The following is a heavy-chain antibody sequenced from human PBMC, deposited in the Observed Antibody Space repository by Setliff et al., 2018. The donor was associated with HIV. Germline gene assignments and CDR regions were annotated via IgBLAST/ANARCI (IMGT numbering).Heavy chain of an antibody. V-gene: IGHV3-66*03. J-gene: IGHJ4*02. CDR3: ARDVTVRLSVEYYFDY. CDR2: IGSLGDK. CDR1: GHTFTGYY. Sequence: SCKTSGHTFTGYYIHWVRQAPGQGLEWISYIGSLGDKEYADSVKGRFTISRDNSKNMLYLEMNSLRAEDTAIYYCARDVTVRLSVEYYFDYWGQGTLVTVSS. D-gene: IGHD2-15*01.